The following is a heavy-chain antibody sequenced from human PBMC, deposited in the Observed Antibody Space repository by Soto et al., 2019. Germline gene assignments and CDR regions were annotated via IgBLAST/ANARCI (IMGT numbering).Heavy chain of an antibody. Sequence: EVQLVESGGGLVQPGGSLRLSCVGSGFTFSSYSMNWVRQAPGKGLEWVSYIIRSSSTIYYAESVQGRFTIARDNAENSLYLQMNSLRAEDTALYVCVRGRPVTTPVPNCDYGGQGTLVTVSS. CDR2: IIRSSSTI. CDR3: VRGRPVTTPVPNCDY. D-gene: IGHD3-9*01. V-gene: IGHV3-48*01. CDR1: GFTFSSYS. J-gene: IGHJ4*02.